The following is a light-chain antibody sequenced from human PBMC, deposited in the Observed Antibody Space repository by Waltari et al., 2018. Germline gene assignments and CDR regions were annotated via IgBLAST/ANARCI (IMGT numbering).Light chain of an antibody. Sequence: DIQMTQSPSTLSASVGDRITITCRTSQIVKNNLAWYQQKPGKAPKVRIHKAFRLEGGVPSRFSGSGYGTEFTLTISSLHPDDFATYYCQEYDSLPVTFGGGTRVEIK. J-gene: IGKJ4*01. CDR1: QIVKNN. V-gene: IGKV1-5*03. CDR3: QEYDSLPVT. CDR2: KAF.